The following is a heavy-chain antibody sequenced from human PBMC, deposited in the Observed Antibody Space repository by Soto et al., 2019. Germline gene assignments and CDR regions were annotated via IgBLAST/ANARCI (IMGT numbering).Heavy chain of an antibody. D-gene: IGHD6-19*01. CDR1: GFTFSTTG. Sequence: QVHLVESGGGVVQPGRSLRLSCAASGFTFSTTGMHWVRQAPGKGLEWVAMISHDGGDKHYTDSVKGRFTISRDTSKNTLYLRMNSLRPEDTAMYHCAKDLYGAGWYNYFDPWGQGTLVTVSS. CDR3: AKDLYGAGWYNYFDP. CDR2: ISHDGGDK. J-gene: IGHJ5*02. V-gene: IGHV3-30*18.